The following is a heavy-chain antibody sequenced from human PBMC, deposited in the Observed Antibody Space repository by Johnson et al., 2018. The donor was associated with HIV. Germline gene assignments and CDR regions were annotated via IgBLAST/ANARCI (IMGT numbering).Heavy chain of an antibody. V-gene: IGHV3-66*02. D-gene: IGHD5-18*01. CDR2: IYSGGST. CDR3: ARDRGGYSYGYDSDAFDI. J-gene: IGHJ3*02. CDR1: GFTVSSNY. Sequence: VQLVESGGGLVQPGGSLRLSCAASGFTVSSNYMSWVRQAPGKGLEWVSVIYSGGSTYYADSVKGRFTISRDNSKNTLYLQMNRLRAEDTAVYYCARDRGGYSYGYDSDAFDIWGQGTMVTVSS.